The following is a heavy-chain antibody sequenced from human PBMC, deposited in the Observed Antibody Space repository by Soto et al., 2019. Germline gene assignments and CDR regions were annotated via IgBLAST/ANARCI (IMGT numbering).Heavy chain of an antibody. CDR1: GGSVSSGSYY. D-gene: IGHD6-19*01. J-gene: IGHJ5*02. CDR3: ARGGAVAPNNWFDP. V-gene: IGHV4-61*01. CDR2: IYYSGST. Sequence: QVQLQESGPGLVKPSETLSLTCTVSGGSVSSGSYYWSWIRQPPGKGLEWIGYIYYSGSTNYNPSLKSRVTISVDTSKNQFSLKLSSVTAADTAVYYCARGGAVAPNNWFDPWGQGTLVTVSS.